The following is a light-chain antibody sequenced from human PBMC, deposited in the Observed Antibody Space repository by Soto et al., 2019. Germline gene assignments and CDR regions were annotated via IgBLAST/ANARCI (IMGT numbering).Light chain of an antibody. CDR1: QSISSY. Sequence: DIQMTQSPSSLSASVGDRVSITCPATQSISSYLNWYQQKPGKAPKLLIYAASSLQSGVPSRFSGSGSGTDFTLTINSLQPEDFATYYCQQSYTMPITFGQGTRLEIK. J-gene: IGKJ5*01. V-gene: IGKV1-39*01. CDR3: QQSYTMPIT. CDR2: AAS.